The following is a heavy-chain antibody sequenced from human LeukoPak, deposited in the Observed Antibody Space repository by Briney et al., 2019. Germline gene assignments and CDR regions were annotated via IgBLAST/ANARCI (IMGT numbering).Heavy chain of an antibody. J-gene: IGHJ4*02. Sequence: GGSLRLSCAGSGFNFSSYSMSWVRQAPWKGLEFVSSISSSSSFIYYADSVKGRFTISRDNAKKSLSLQMNSLRADDTAVYYCARGPYPDYWGQGTLVTVSS. CDR2: ISSSSSFI. V-gene: IGHV3-21*01. CDR3: ARGPYPDY. CDR1: GFNFSSYS.